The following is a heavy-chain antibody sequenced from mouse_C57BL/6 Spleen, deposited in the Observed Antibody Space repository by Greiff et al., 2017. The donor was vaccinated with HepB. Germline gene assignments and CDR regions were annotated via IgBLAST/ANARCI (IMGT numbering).Heavy chain of an antibody. J-gene: IGHJ4*01. Sequence: EVKLVESGGGLVQPGGSMKLSCAASGFTFSDAWMDWVRQSPEKGLEWVAEIRNKANNHATYYAESVKGRFTISRDDSKSSVYLQMTSLRAEDTGIYYCTRIYYDYDEDYAMDYWGQGTSVTVSS. CDR3: TRIYYDYDEDYAMDY. V-gene: IGHV6-6*01. CDR2: IRNKANNHAT. CDR1: GFTFSDAW. D-gene: IGHD2-4*01.